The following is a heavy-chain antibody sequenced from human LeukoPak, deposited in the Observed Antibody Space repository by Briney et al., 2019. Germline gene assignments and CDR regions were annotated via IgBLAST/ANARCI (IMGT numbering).Heavy chain of an antibody. CDR1: GGSISSSNW. J-gene: IGHJ6*03. CDR2: INHSGST. D-gene: IGHD1-26*01. Sequence: SETLSLTCAVSGGSISSSNWWSWVRQPPGKRLEWIGEINHSGSTNYNPSLKSRVTISVDTSKNQFSLKLSSVTAADTAVYYCARLVGATKLDYYYYYMDVWGKGTTVTISS. CDR3: ARLVGATKLDYYYYYMDV. V-gene: IGHV4-4*02.